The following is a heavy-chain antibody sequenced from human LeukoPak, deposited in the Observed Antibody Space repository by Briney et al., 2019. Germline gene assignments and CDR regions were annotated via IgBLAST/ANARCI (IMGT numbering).Heavy chain of an antibody. CDR2: INTNTGNP. D-gene: IGHD3-22*01. CDR1: GYTFTSYA. V-gene: IGHV7-4-1*02. J-gene: IGHJ5*02. CDR3: ARKARYYDSSGYYRVYNWFDH. Sequence: ASVKVSCKASGYTFTSYAMNWVRQAPGQGLEWMGWINTNTGNPTYAQGFTGRFVFSLDTSVSTAYLQISSLKAEDTAVYYCARKARYYDSSGYYRVYNWFDHWGQGTLLTVSS.